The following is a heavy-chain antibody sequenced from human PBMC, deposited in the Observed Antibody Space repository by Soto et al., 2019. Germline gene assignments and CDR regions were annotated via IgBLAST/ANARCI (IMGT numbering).Heavy chain of an antibody. CDR1: GFTFSSYG. CDR2: IWYDGSNK. CDR3: ARDSEGGDRRGIDY. J-gene: IGHJ4*02. V-gene: IGHV3-33*01. D-gene: IGHD2-21*02. Sequence: QVQLVESGGGVVQPGRSLRLSCAASGFTFSSYGMHWVRQAPGKGLEWVAVIWYDGSNKYYADSVKGRFTISRDNSNNTLYKQLNSLRAEDTAVYYCARDSEGGDRRGIDYWGQGTLVTVSS.